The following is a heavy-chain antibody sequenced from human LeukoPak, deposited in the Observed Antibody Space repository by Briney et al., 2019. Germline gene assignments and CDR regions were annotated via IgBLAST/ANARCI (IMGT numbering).Heavy chain of an antibody. J-gene: IGHJ4*02. CDR2: ISAYNGNT. V-gene: IGHV1-18*01. CDR1: GYTFTSYG. CDR3: ARAEWELLPFDY. Sequence: ASVKVSCKASGYTFTSYGISWVRQAPGQGLEWMGWISAYNGNTNYAQKLQGRATMTTDTSTSTAYMELRSLSSDDTAVYYCARAEWELLPFDYWGQGTLVTVSS. D-gene: IGHD1-26*01.